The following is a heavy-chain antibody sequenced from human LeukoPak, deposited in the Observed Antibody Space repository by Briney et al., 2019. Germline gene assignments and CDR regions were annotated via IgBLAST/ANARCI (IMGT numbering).Heavy chain of an antibody. V-gene: IGHV5-51*01. J-gene: IGHJ3*02. CDR1: GSNFTSYW. CDR2: INPGDSEN. Sequence: GGSLEISGQGSGSNFTSYWSGGGRQLPGKGGERRGIINPGDSENRESPSWKGQVTISADKSISTAYLQWSSLKASDTAMYYCARQNLPLASQLPADAFDIWGQGTMVTVSS. D-gene: IGHD2-2*01. CDR3: ARQNLPLASQLPADAFDI.